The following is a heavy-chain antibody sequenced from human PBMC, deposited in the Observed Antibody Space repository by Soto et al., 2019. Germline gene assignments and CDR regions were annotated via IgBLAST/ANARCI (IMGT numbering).Heavy chain of an antibody. CDR1: GGSFSGYY. D-gene: IGHD2-15*01. CDR2: INHSGST. J-gene: IGHJ5*02. Sequence: PSETLSLTCAVYGGSFSGYYWSWIRQPPGKGLEWIGEINHSGSTNYNPSLKSRVTISVDTSKNQFSLKLSSVTAADTAVYYCAREIGYCSGGSCYQVLGTGQNWFDPWGQGTLVTVSS. CDR3: AREIGYCSGGSCYQVLGTGQNWFDP. V-gene: IGHV4-34*01.